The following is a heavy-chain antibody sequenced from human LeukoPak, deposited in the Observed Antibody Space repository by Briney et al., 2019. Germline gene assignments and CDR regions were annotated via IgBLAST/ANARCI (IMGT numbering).Heavy chain of an antibody. Sequence: SETLSLTCTVSSGSISSYYWSWIRQPAGKWMEWIGYIPNTVSPKFHPSLRSRFTISVDTSKNQFSLKLSSVTAADTAVYYCARLLAYCGGDCYVLDYWGQGTLVTVSS. CDR1: SGSISSYY. CDR2: IPNTVSP. D-gene: IGHD2-21*02. V-gene: IGHV4-59*08. CDR3: ARLLAYCGGDCYVLDY. J-gene: IGHJ4*02.